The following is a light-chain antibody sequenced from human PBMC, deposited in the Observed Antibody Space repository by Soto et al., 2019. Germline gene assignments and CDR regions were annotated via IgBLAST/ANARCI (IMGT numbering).Light chain of an antibody. CDR1: QSISSY. CDR2: AAS. V-gene: IGKV1-39*01. CDR3: QQSYRTPLIFT. Sequence: DIQMTQSPSSLSASVGDRVTITCRASQSISSYLNWYQQKPGKAPKLLIYAASSLQSGVPSRFSGSGSGTDFTITISSLQPEDFATYYCQQSYRTPLIFTFGPGTKVDIK. J-gene: IGKJ3*01.